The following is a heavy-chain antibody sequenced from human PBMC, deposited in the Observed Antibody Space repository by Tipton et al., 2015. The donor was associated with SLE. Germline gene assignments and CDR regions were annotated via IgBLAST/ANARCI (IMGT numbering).Heavy chain of an antibody. Sequence: SLRLSCAASGFTFNNYTMNWVRQAPVKGLESVSSISSGSDYIYYAASVKGRFTISRDNAKNTLYLQVGSLRPEDMAVYYCARAGNYYDSSGYSPLDYWGQGTLVTVSS. CDR1: GFTFNNYT. CDR2: ISSGSDYI. D-gene: IGHD3-22*01. J-gene: IGHJ4*02. V-gene: IGHV3-21*01. CDR3: ARAGNYYDSSGYSPLDY.